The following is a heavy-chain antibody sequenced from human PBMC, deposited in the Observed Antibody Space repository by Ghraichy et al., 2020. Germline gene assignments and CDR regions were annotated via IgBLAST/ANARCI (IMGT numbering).Heavy chain of an antibody. CDR3: ARSLRRPGDKERSMVPFDC. CDR2: VNNDGTGT. J-gene: IGHJ4*02. D-gene: IGHD4/OR15-4a*01. CDR1: EFTFSNYW. V-gene: IGHV3-74*01. Sequence: GESLNISCAASEFTFSNYWMHWVRQAPGKGLMWVSRVNNDGTGTTYADSVKGRFTISRDNVKNTVYLQINSLRAEDTAVYYCARSLRRPGDKERSMVPFDCWGQGTLVSVSS.